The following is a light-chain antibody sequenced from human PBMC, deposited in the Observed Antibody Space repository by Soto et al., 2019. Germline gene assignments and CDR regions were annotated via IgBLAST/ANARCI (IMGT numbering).Light chain of an antibody. V-gene: IGLV2-8*01. J-gene: IGLJ1*01. CDR1: SSDVGGYNF. CDR2: EVD. CDR3: ISYAVTTSYV. Sequence: QSALPKPPSASGFPGQSVTISCTGTSSDVGGYNFVSWYQQHPGKAPKLMIYEVDKRPSGVPDRFSGSKSGNTASLTVSGLQAEDEADYYCISYAVTTSYVFGTGTKVTVL.